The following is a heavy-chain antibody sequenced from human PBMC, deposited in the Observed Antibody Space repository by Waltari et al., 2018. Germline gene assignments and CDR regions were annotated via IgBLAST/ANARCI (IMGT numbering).Heavy chain of an antibody. CDR1: GGTFSSYA. V-gene: IGHV1-69*05. D-gene: IGHD2-15*01. CDR3: ARSDVVVAAMYNWFDP. CDR2: ISPIFGTA. J-gene: IGHJ5*02. Sequence: QVQLVQSGAEVKKPGSSVKVSCKASGGTFSSYAISWVRQAPGQGLEWMGGISPIFGTANYEQKCQGRVTITTDESTSTAYMERSSLRSEDTAVYYCARSDVVVAAMYNWFDPWGQGTLVTVSS.